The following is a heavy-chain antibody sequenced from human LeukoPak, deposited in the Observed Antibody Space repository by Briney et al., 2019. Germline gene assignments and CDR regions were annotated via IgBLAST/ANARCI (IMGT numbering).Heavy chain of an antibody. Sequence: GGSLRLSCAASGFTFNSYAMSWVRQAPGKGLEWVSSISGSGGSTYYADSVKGRFTISRDNSKNTLYLQMNSLRAEDTAVYYCAKTMIDYSFDYWGQGTLVSVSS. CDR3: AKTMIDYSFDY. D-gene: IGHD3-22*01. V-gene: IGHV3-23*01. CDR2: ISGSGGST. J-gene: IGHJ4*02. CDR1: GFTFNSYA.